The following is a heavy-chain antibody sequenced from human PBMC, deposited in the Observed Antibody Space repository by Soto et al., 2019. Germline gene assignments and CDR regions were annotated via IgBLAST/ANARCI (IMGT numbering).Heavy chain of an antibody. V-gene: IGHV3-11*05. CDR2: ISDTSIYI. D-gene: IGHD6-19*01. CDR1: GFSFSDHY. CDR3: ARVGKGEQWLDLDY. J-gene: IGHJ4*02. Sequence: QVQLVESGGGLVKPGGSLRLSCAASGFSFSDHYMSWIRQAPGKGLEWVSYISDTSIYINYADSVKGRFTISRDNAKNSLYLQRQGLRAEDTAVYYCARVGKGEQWLDLDYWGQGTLVTVSS.